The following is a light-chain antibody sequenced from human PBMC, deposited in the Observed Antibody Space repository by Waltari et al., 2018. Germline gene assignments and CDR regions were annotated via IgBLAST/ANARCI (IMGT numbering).Light chain of an antibody. Sequence: EIVLTQSPATLSLSPGERATLSCRASQSVSSYLAWYQQKPGQAPRLLIYDASNRASGIPARFSGSGSVTDFTLTISSLEPEDFAVYYCQQRGDWPITFVPGTKVDSK. CDR1: QSVSSY. CDR2: DAS. CDR3: QQRGDWPIT. J-gene: IGKJ3*01. V-gene: IGKV3-11*01.